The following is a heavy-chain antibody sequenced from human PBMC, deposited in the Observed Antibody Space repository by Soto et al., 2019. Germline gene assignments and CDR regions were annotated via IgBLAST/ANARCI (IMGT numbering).Heavy chain of an antibody. CDR3: AKPRFLEWLLYPYYFDY. D-gene: IGHD3-3*01. Sequence: GGSLRLSCAASGFTFSSYAMSWVRQAPGKGLEWVSAISGSGGSTYYADSVKGRFTISRDNSKNTLYLQMNSLRAEDTAVYYCAKPRFLEWLLYPYYFDYWGQGTLVTVSS. V-gene: IGHV3-23*01. CDR2: ISGSGGST. J-gene: IGHJ4*02. CDR1: GFTFSSYA.